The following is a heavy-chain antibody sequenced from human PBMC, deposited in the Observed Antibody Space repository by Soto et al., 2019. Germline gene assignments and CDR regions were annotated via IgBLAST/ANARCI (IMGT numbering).Heavy chain of an antibody. J-gene: IGHJ6*04. D-gene: IGHD3-10*02. Sequence: QVQLQESGPGLVKPSGTLSLTCAVSGGSISSSNWWSWVRQPPGKGLEWIGEIYHSGSTNYNPSLKSRVTISLDKYKNQFSLNRSSVTTAETAVYYCEIVRGGYYYAMDVWCKGTTVTVSS. CDR2: IYHSGST. CDR1: GGSISSSNW. CDR3: EIVRGGYYYAMDV. V-gene: IGHV4-4*02.